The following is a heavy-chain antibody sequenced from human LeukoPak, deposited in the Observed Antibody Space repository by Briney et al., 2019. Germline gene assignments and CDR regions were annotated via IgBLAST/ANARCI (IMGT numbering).Heavy chain of an antibody. D-gene: IGHD6-13*01. V-gene: IGHV3-23*01. Sequence: PGGSLRLSCAASGFTFSSYAMSWVRQAPGKGLEWVSAISGSGGSTSYADSVKGRFTISRDNSKNTLYLQMNSLRAEDTAVYYCAKDLEYSSSWYFDYWGQGTLVTVSS. CDR3: AKDLEYSSSWYFDY. CDR1: GFTFSSYA. CDR2: ISGSGGST. J-gene: IGHJ4*02.